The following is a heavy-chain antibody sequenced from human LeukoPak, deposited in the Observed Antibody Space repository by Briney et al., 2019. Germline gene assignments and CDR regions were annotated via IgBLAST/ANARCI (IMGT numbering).Heavy chain of an antibody. D-gene: IGHD1-7*01. CDR3: ARDKTGTPLNWFDP. V-gene: IGHV4-38-2*02. CDR1: GYSISSGYY. Sequence: PSETLSLTCTVSGYSISSGYYWGWIRQPPGNGLEWIGSIYHSGSTYYNPSLKSRVTISVDTSKNQFSLKLSSVTAADTAVYYCARDKTGTPLNWFDPWGQGTLVTVSS. J-gene: IGHJ5*02. CDR2: IYHSGST.